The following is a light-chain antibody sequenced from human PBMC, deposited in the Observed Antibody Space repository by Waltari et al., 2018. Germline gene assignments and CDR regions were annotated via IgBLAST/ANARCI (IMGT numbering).Light chain of an antibody. CDR1: SSTIGSNT. Sequence: QSVLTQPPSASGTPGQRVTNSCSGSSSTIGSNTVNWYQQLPGTAPKLLIYSNNQRPSGVPDRFSGSKSGTSASLAISGLQSEDEADYYCAAWDDSLMRVFGGGTKLTVL. CDR2: SNN. V-gene: IGLV1-44*01. CDR3: AAWDDSLMRV. J-gene: IGLJ3*02.